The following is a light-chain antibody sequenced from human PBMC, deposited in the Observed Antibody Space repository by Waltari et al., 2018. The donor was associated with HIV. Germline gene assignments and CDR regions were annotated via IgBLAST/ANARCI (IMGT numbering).Light chain of an antibody. CDR3: AASDDSLSGWL. CDR1: SSNIGSNS. Sequence: QSVLTQPLSVSGTPGQRVTISCSGSSSNIGSNSVYWYQQLPGTAPKLLIARNNQRPSGAPDRFSGSKSGTSASLAISGLRAEDEADYFCAASDDSLSGWLFGGGTKLTVL. CDR2: RNN. V-gene: IGLV1-47*01. J-gene: IGLJ3*02.